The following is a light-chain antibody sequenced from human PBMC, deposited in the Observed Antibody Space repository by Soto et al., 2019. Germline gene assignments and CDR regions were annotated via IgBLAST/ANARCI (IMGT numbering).Light chain of an antibody. V-gene: IGKV4-1*01. CDR3: QQYYGTPFT. CDR1: QSGLIRFNKKDF. J-gene: IGKJ5*01. Sequence: MTPSPDSLGVSLGEGATLQCKAKQSGLIRFNKKDFLAWYQQKRGQPPQLLIYRASTRESGVPDRFSGSGSGTDFTLTISSLQAEDVAVYYCQQYYGTPFTFGQGTRLEIK. CDR2: RAS.